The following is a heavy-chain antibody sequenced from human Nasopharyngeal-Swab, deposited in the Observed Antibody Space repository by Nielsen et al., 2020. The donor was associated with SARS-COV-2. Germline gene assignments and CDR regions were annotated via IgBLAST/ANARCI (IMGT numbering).Heavy chain of an antibody. J-gene: IGHJ6*02. CDR2: IIPIFGIA. D-gene: IGHD3-22*01. CDR1: GGTFSSYA. Sequence: SVKVSCKASGGTFSSYAISWVRQAPGQGLEWMGRIIPIFGIANYAQKLQSRVTITADKSTSTAYMELSSLRSEDTAVYYCASQGGGDYYDSRRYYNYVMDVWGQGTTVTVSS. V-gene: IGHV1-69*04. CDR3: ASQGGGDYYDSRRYYNYVMDV.